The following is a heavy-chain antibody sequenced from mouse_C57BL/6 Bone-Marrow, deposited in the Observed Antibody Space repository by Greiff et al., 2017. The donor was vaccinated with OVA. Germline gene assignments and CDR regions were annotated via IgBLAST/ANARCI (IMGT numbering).Heavy chain of an antibody. D-gene: IGHD1-1*01. J-gene: IGHJ1*03. CDR1: GYTFTSYW. Sequence: QVQLQQPGAELVMPGASVKLSCKASGYTFTSYWMHWVKQRPGQGLEWIGEIDPSDSYSNYNQKFKGKATLTVDKSSSTAYMELRSLTSDDSAVYYGARRDYYGSSYLWYYEGWGTAPTVTAS. CDR3: ARRDYYGSSYLWYYEG. CDR2: IDPSDSYS. V-gene: IGHV1-69*01.